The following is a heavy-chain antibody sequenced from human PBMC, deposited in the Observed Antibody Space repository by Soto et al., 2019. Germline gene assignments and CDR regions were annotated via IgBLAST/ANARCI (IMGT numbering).Heavy chain of an antibody. Sequence: QVKLVESGGGVVQPGRSLRLSCAASGFTFSSSGMHWVRQAPGKGLEWVAVISRDGNVHYYAESVKGRFTSSRDSSKNTLYLQMDSLGPEDTAAYYCTGEVASGNWGQGTLVTVSS. CDR1: GFTFSSSG. V-gene: IGHV3-30*03. J-gene: IGHJ4*02. CDR2: ISRDGNVH. D-gene: IGHD2-8*02. CDR3: TGEVASGN.